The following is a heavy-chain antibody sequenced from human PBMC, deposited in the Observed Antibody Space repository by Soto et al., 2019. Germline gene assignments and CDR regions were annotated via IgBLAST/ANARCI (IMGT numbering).Heavy chain of an antibody. J-gene: IGHJ4*02. Sequence: QVQLVESGGGLVKPGGSQRLSCAASGFTFSDYYMSWIRQAPGKGPEWVSYISSSGATIYYADSVKGRFAISRDNAKNSLYLQMNSLRAEDTAVYYCAIENKKQGYCSSTSCPFDYWGQGSLFTVYS. CDR2: ISSSGATI. CDR1: GFTFSDYY. CDR3: AIENKKQGYCSSTSCPFDY. V-gene: IGHV3-11*01. D-gene: IGHD2-2*01.